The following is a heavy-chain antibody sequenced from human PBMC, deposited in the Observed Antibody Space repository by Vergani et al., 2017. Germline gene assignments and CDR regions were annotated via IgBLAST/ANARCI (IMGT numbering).Heavy chain of an antibody. CDR1: GFTSRYYG. V-gene: IGHV3-30*03. J-gene: IGHJ1*01. D-gene: IGHD1-1*01. Sequence: QVHLVESGGGVVQPGRSLRLSCVVSGFTSRYYGMHWVRQAPGKGLEWVAVISYDGTRKYYADSVKGRFTISRDNSKSTLYLQMNSLRTEDTAVYYCATKSCGTPGCQIGYFREWGQGTLVTVSS. CDR2: ISYDGTRK. CDR3: ATKSCGTPGCQIGYFRE.